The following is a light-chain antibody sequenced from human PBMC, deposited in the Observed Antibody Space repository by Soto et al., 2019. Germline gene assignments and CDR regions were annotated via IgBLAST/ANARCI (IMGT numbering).Light chain of an antibody. CDR2: GAS. CDR1: QTVSSSY. J-gene: IGKJ1*01. Sequence: EIVLTQSPGTLSLSPGERATLSCRASQTVSSSYLVWYQQKAGQAPRLLIYGASNRATGIPDRFSGSGSGTDSTLSISRLEPEDFAVYSCQQYGSSPPTFGQGTKV. CDR3: QQYGSSPPT. V-gene: IGKV3-20*01.